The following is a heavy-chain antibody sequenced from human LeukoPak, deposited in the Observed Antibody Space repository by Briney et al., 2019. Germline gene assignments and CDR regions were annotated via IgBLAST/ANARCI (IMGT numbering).Heavy chain of an antibody. CDR1: GFTFSSHW. Sequence: GGSLRLSCAASGFTFSSHWMNWVRQAPGKGLEWVSAISDSGGSTYYADSVKGRFTISRDNSKNTLYLQMNSLRAEDTAVYYCARGEWGMDVWGQGTTVTVSS. CDR2: ISDSGGST. V-gene: IGHV3-23*01. CDR3: ARGEWGMDV. D-gene: IGHD2-8*01. J-gene: IGHJ6*02.